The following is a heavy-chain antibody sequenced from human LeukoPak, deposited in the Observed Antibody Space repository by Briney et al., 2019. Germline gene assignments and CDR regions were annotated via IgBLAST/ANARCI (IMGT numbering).Heavy chain of an antibody. Sequence: SETLSLTCTVSGGSISSSSYYWGWIRQPPGKGLEWIGSIYYSGSTYYNPSLKSRVTISVDTSKNQFSLKLSSVTAADTAVYYCATQEGYCSSTSCYRIGYWGQGTLVTVSS. V-gene: IGHV4-39*01. CDR1: GGSISSSSYY. CDR3: ATQEGYCSSTSCYRIGY. D-gene: IGHD2-2*01. CDR2: IYYSGST. J-gene: IGHJ4*02.